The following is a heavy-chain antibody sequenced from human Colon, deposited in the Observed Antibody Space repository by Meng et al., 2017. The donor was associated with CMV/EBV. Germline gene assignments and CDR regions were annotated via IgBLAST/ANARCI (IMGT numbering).Heavy chain of an antibody. CDR3: ALRLRNSDGMDV. CDR2: INGDGSST. CDR1: GFNFSNSW. V-gene: IGHV3-74*01. J-gene: IGHJ6*02. D-gene: IGHD3-16*01. Sequence: CAASGFNFSNSWMHWVRQGPGKGLVWVSRINGDGSSTSYADSVKGRFTISRDNAKNTLFLQMNSLRTEDTAVYYCALRLRNSDGMDVWGQGTTVTVSS.